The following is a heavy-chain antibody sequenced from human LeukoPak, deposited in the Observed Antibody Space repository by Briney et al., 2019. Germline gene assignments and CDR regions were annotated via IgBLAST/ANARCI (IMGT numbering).Heavy chain of an antibody. CDR1: GFTFTSYW. J-gene: IGHJ4*02. Sequence: GKSLRLSCAASGFTFTSYWMSWVRQAPGKGLEWVSAISGSGGSTYYADSVKGRFTISRDNSKNTLYLQMNSLRAEDTAVYYCAKDLGIAARSGVFDYWGQGTLVTVSS. CDR2: ISGSGGST. CDR3: AKDLGIAARSGVFDY. V-gene: IGHV3-23*01. D-gene: IGHD6-6*01.